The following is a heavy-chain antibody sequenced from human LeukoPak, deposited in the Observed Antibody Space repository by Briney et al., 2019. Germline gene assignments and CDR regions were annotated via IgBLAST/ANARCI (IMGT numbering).Heavy chain of an antibody. V-gene: IGHV3-33*06. D-gene: IGHD3-22*01. Sequence: GRSLRLSCAASGVSFKDCGMHWVRQAPGKGLEWVAVIWNDGSNKYYADSVKGRFTISRDNSKNTVYLQMNSLRAEDTAVYYCAKDRITMIVVVPFYGMDVWGQGTTVTVSS. CDR1: GVSFKDCG. CDR3: AKDRITMIVVVPFYGMDV. J-gene: IGHJ6*02. CDR2: IWNDGSNK.